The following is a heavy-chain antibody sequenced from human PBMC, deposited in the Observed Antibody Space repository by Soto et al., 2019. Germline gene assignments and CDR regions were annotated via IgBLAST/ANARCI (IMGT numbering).Heavy chain of an antibody. J-gene: IGHJ4*02. V-gene: IGHV4-34*01. CDR3: ARGQEGVVATH. CDR1: GGSLSGYY. D-gene: IGHD5-12*01. CDR2: IKDGGYT. Sequence: QVQLQQWGAGLLKPSETLSLNCAVNGGSLSGYYWSWIRQPPGKGLEWIGEIKDGGYTNYSPSLKSRATISSDRSNNQFSLRLNSVTAADTGAYYCARGQEGVVATHWDQGALVTVSS.